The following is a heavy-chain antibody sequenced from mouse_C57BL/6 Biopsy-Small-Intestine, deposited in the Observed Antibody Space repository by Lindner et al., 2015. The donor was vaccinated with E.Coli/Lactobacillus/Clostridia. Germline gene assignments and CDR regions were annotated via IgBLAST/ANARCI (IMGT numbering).Heavy chain of an antibody. Sequence: VQLQESGAELVKPGASVKISCKASGYSFTAYNMNWLRQSHGKSLEWIGNINPYYGSTIYNQNVKAKATLTADKSSSTAYMQLNSLTSEDSAVYYCARLSYFAMDFWGQGTSVTVSS. D-gene: IGHD3-2*02. CDR3: ARLSYFAMDF. J-gene: IGHJ4*01. CDR2: INPYYGST. CDR1: GYSFTAYN. V-gene: IGHV1-39*01.